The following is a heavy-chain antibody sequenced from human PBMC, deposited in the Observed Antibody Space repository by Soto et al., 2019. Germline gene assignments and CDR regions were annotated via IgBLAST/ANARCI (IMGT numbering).Heavy chain of an antibody. Sequence: QVQLQESGPGLVKPSQTLSLTCTVSGGSISSGDYYWSWIRQPPGKGLEWIGYIYYSGSTYYNPYLKSRVTISVDTSKNQFSRKLSSVTAADTAVYYCARGGLDSSGYYTFDYWGQGTLVTVSS. V-gene: IGHV4-30-4*01. CDR2: IYYSGST. CDR1: GGSISSGDYY. J-gene: IGHJ4*02. D-gene: IGHD3-22*01. CDR3: ARGGLDSSGYYTFDY.